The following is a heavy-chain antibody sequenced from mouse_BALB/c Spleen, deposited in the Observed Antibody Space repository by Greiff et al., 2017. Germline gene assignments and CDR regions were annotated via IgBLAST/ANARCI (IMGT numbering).Heavy chain of an antibody. Sequence: EVKLQESGAELVKPGASVKLSCTASGFNIKDTYMHWVKQRPEQGLEWIGRIDPANGNTKYDPKFQGKATITADTSSNTAYLQLSSLTSEDTAVYYCARAGYFHYFDYWGQGTTLTVSS. D-gene: IGHD2-3*01. J-gene: IGHJ2*01. CDR3: ARAGYFHYFDY. V-gene: IGHV14-3*02. CDR1: GFNIKDTY. CDR2: IDPANGNT.